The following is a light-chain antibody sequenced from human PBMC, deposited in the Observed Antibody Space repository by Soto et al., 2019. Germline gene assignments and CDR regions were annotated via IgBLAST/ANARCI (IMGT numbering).Light chain of an antibody. CDR3: QQYNNWLAWT. J-gene: IGKJ1*01. V-gene: IGKV3-15*01. Sequence: EIVMTQSTATLSVSPGERATLSXXASQSVSSNLAWYQQKPGQAPRLLIYGASTRATGIPARFSGSGSGTEFTLTISSLQSEDFAVYYCQQYNNWLAWTFGQGTKVDIK. CDR2: GAS. CDR1: QSVSSN.